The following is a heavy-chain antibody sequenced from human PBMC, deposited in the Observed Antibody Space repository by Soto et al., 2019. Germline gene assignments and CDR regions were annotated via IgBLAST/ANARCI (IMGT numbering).Heavy chain of an antibody. J-gene: IGHJ5*02. Sequence: SETLSLTCTVSGGSISSYYWCWIRQPPGKGLEWIGYIYYSGITNYNPSLKSRVTISVDTSKNQFSLKLSSVTAADTAVYYCARYGSGSSVWFDPWGQGTLVTVSS. CDR2: IYYSGIT. V-gene: IGHV4-59*01. CDR1: GGSISSYY. D-gene: IGHD3-10*01. CDR3: ARYGSGSSVWFDP.